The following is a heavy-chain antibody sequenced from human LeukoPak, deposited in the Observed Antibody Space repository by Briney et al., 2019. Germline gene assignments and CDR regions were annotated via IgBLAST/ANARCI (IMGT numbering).Heavy chain of an antibody. CDR3: ARDGARYGDYRYYYYMDV. J-gene: IGHJ6*03. Sequence: ASVKVSCKASGYTFTSYGISWVRQAPGQGLEWMGWISAYNGNTNYAQKLQGRVTMTTDTSTRTAYMELRSLRSDDTAVYYCARDGARYGDYRYYYYMDVWGKGTTVTVSS. V-gene: IGHV1-18*01. CDR1: GYTFTSYG. CDR2: ISAYNGNT. D-gene: IGHD4-17*01.